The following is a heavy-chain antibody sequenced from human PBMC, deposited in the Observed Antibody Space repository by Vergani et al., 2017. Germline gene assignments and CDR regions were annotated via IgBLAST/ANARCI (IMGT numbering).Heavy chain of an antibody. CDR3: ARDAVVTPRYYYYYYMDV. J-gene: IGHJ6*03. Sequence: QVQLVQSGAEVKKPGASVKVSCKASGYTFTGYYMHWVRQAPGQGLEWMGWINPNSGGTNYAQKFQGRVTMTRDTSISTAYMELSRLRSDDTAVYYCARDAVVTPRYYYYYYMDVWGKGTTVTVSS. CDR2: INPNSGGT. CDR1: GYTFTGYY. D-gene: IGHD4-23*01. V-gene: IGHV1-2*02.